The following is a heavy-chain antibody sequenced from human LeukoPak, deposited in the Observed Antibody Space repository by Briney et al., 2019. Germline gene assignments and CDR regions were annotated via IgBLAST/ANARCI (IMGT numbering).Heavy chain of an antibody. Sequence: PGGSLRLSCAASGFTFSNAWMSWVRQAPGKGLEWVGRIKSKTDGGTTDYAAPVKGRFTISRDDSKNTLYLQMNSLKTEDTAVYYCTTASGSYHGVDYWGQGTLVTVSS. CDR1: GFTFSNAW. CDR2: IKSKTDGGTT. D-gene: IGHD1-26*01. J-gene: IGHJ4*02. CDR3: TTASGSYHGVDY. V-gene: IGHV3-15*01.